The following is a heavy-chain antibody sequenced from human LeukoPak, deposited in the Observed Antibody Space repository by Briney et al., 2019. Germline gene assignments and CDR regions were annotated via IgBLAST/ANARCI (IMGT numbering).Heavy chain of an antibody. CDR3: ARDRTYYYGSGSESDY. CDR1: GFTFSSYW. V-gene: IGHV3-7*01. D-gene: IGHD3-10*01. CDR2: IKQDGSEK. J-gene: IGHJ4*02. Sequence: GGSLRLSCAASGFTFSSYWMSWVRQAPGKGLEWVANIKQDGSEKYYVDSVKGRFTISRDNAKNSLYLQMNSLRAEDTAVHYCARDRTYYYGSGSESDYWGQGTLVTVSS.